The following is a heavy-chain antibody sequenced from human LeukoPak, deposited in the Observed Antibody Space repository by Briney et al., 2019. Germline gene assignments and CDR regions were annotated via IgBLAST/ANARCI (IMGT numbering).Heavy chain of an antibody. CDR1: GFTSSSYS. J-gene: IGHJ3*02. D-gene: IGHD6-19*01. Sequence: GGSLRLSCAAPGFTSSSYSMNWVRQAPGKGLEWVSSISSSSSNIYYADSVKGRFTISRDNSKNSLYLQMNSLRAEDTAVYYCAREFPQPSSGGFENPGAAFEIWGQGTMVTVSS. V-gene: IGHV3-21*01. CDR3: AREFPQPSSGGFENPGAAFEI. CDR2: ISSSSSNI.